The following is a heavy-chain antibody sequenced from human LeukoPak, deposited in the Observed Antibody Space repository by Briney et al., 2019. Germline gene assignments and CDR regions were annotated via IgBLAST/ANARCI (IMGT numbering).Heavy chain of an antibody. CDR3: ARSRTIFGVVIISRGRYYFDY. CDR2: INPNSGNT. V-gene: IGHV1-18*04. CDR1: GYTFTGYY. Sequence: ASVKVSCKASGYTFTGYYMHWVRQAPGQGLEWMGWINPNSGNTNYAQKLQGRVTMTTDTSTSTAYMELRSLRSDDTAVYYCARSRTIFGVVIISRGRYYFDYWGQGTLVTVSS. J-gene: IGHJ4*02. D-gene: IGHD3-3*01.